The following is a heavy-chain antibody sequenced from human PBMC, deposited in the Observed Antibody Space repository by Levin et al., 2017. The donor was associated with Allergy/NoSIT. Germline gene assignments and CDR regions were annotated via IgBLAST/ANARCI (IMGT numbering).Heavy chain of an antibody. CDR2: IGGNNGDT. J-gene: IGHJ5*02. CDR1: GFSFNIYA. CDR3: AKDGGSWNMYFDP. D-gene: IGHD2/OR15-2a*01. V-gene: IGHV3-23*01. Sequence: GESLKISCAVSGFSFNIYAVTWVRQAPGKGLEWVSSIGGNNGDTYYTDSVKGRFTISRDASKSVVYLQMNSLRAEDTAMYYCAKDGGSWNMYFDPWGQGTLVTVSS.